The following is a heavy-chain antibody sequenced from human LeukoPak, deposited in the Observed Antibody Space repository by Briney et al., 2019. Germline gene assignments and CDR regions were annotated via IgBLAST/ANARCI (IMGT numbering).Heavy chain of an antibody. D-gene: IGHD6-13*01. Sequence: PGGSLRLSCAASGFTFSDHYMDWVRQAPAKGLAWVGRSRCKPQSYTAEYAASVKGRFTISRDDSKNSLYLQMNSLKTEDTAVYYCARGPPGMAAAGTRLLDYWGQGTLVIVSS. CDR3: ARGPPGMAAAGTRLLDY. J-gene: IGHJ4*02. V-gene: IGHV3-72*01. CDR2: SRCKPQSYTA. CDR1: GFTFSDHY.